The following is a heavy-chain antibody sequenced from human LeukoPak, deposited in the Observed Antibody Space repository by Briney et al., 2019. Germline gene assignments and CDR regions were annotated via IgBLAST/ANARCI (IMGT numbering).Heavy chain of an antibody. J-gene: IGHJ4*02. D-gene: IGHD6-19*01. CDR1: GLTFSSYA. CDR3: AKAPTNLKYSSGSYSY. Sequence: PGGSLRLSCAASGLTFSSYAMSWVRQAPGKGLEWISAISGSGGSTYYADSVKGRFTISRDNSKNTLYLQMNSLRAEDTAVYYCAKAPTNLKYSSGSYSYWGEGTLVTVSS. CDR2: ISGSGGST. V-gene: IGHV3-23*01.